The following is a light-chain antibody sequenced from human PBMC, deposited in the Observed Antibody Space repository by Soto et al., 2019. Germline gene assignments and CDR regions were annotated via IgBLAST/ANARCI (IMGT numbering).Light chain of an antibody. CDR1: QTISSNH. CDR2: GTS. Sequence: EIVLTQSPGTLSVSPGERATLSCRASQTISSNHLAWYQQKPGQAPSLLIYGTSSRATGIPDRFSGSGSGTDFTLTISRLEPEDSAIYYCQQFVGWTFGQGTKVEI. V-gene: IGKV3-20*01. CDR3: QQFVGWT. J-gene: IGKJ1*01.